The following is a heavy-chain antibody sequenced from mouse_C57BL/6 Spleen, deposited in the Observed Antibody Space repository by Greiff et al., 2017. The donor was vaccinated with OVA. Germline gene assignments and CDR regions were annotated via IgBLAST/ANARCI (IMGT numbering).Heavy chain of an antibody. CDR1: GYSITSGYY. CDR3: ARGDWFAY. CDR2: IRYDGSN. V-gene: IGHV3-6*01. Sequence: EVKLEESGPGLVKPSQSLSLTCSVTGYSITSGYYWNWIRQFPGNKLEWMGYIRYDGSNNYNPSLKNRISITRDTSKNQFFLKLNSVTTEDTATYYCARGDWFAYWGQGTLVTVSA. J-gene: IGHJ3*01.